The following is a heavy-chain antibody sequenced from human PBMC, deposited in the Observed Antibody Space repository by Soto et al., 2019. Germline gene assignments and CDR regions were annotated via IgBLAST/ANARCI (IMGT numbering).Heavy chain of an antibody. CDR1: GFTFSSYG. CDR3: AKAAYSGYGTNWFDP. CDR2: ISYDGSNK. Sequence: GGSLRLSCAASGFTFSSYGMHWVRQAPGKGLEWVAVISYDGSNKYYADSVKGRFTISRDNSKNTLYLQMNSLRAEDTAVYYCAKAAYSGYGTNWFDPWGQGTLVTVSS. V-gene: IGHV3-30*18. D-gene: IGHD5-12*01. J-gene: IGHJ5*02.